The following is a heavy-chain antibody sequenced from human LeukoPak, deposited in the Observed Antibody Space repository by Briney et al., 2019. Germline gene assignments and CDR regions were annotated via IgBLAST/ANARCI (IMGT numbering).Heavy chain of an antibody. D-gene: IGHD4-17*01. CDR2: IYTSGST. V-gene: IGHV4-61*02. CDR1: GGTISSGAYY. J-gene: IGHJ4*02. CDR3: AREIPTVSRVYFDY. Sequence: SETLSLTCTVSGGTISSGAYYWSWIRQPAGKGLEWLGRIYTSGSTKYNPSLKSRVTISVDTSENQFSLELRSVTAADTAVYYCAREIPTVSRVYFDYWGQGTLVTVSS.